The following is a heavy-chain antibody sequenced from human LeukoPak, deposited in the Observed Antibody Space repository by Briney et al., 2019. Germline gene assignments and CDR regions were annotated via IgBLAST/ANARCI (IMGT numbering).Heavy chain of an antibody. D-gene: IGHD4-11*01. CDR1: GYSTSSGYY. V-gene: IGHV4-38-2*01. Sequence: SETLSLTCAVSGYSTSSGYYWGWIRQPPGKGLEWIGSISPSGNTYYNPSLKSRISISVDTSKNQFSLKLTSVTAADTAFYYCARRAYSDLYFDYWGQGTLVTVSS. J-gene: IGHJ4*02. CDR3: ARRAYSDLYFDY. CDR2: ISPSGNT.